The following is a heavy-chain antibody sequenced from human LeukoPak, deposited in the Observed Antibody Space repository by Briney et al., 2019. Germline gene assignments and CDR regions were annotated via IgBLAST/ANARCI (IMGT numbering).Heavy chain of an antibody. D-gene: IGHD6-19*01. CDR3: ARGGWYEDY. Sequence: SETLSLTCTVSGGSISSSSYYWGWIRQPPGKGLEWIGSTYYSGSTYYNPSLKSRVTISVDTSKNQFSLNLRSVTAADTAVYYCARGGWYEDYWGQGTLVTVSS. CDR1: GGSISSSSYY. CDR2: TYYSGST. J-gene: IGHJ4*02. V-gene: IGHV4-39*07.